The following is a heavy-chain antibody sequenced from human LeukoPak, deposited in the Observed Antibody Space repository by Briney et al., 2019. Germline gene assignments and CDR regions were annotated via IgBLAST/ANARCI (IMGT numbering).Heavy chain of an antibody. CDR1: GFIFNDYA. V-gene: IGHV3-9*03. J-gene: IGHJ5*02. CDR2: ISWNSGTI. D-gene: IGHD6-19*01. CDR3: AKVAAYSSGWYDP. Sequence: GGSLRLSRAASGFIFNDYAMHWVRQAPGKGLEWVAGISWNSGTIAYADSVKGRFTISRDNAKNSLYLQMNSLRPEDMAFYFCAKVAAYSSGWYDPWGQGTLVTVSS.